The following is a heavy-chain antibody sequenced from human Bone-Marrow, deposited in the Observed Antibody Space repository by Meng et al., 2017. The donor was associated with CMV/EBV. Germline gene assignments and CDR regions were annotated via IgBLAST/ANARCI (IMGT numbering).Heavy chain of an antibody. Sequence: GESLKISCAASGFTFSSYGMHWVRQAPGKGLEWVAFIRYDGSNKYYADSVKGRFTISRDNSKNTLYLQMNSLRAEDTAVYYCAKVTGFLEWPLGDYYYYYGMDVWGQGTTVTVSS. V-gene: IGHV3-30*02. CDR3: AKVTGFLEWPLGDYYYYYGMDV. CDR2: IRYDGSNK. CDR1: GFTFSSYG. D-gene: IGHD3-3*01. J-gene: IGHJ6*02.